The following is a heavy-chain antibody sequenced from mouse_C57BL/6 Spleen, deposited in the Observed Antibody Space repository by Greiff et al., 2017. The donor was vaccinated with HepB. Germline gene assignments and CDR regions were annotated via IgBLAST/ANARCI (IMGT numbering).Heavy chain of an antibody. CDR2: IDPSDSET. D-gene: IGHD2-1*01. Sequence: QVQLQQPGAELVRPGSSVKLSCKASGYTFTSYWMHWVKQRPIQGLEWIGNIDPSDSETHYNQKFKDKATLTVDKSSSTAYMQLSSLTSEDSAVYYCARYPIGYYGNYGYAMDYWGQGTSVTVSS. J-gene: IGHJ4*01. V-gene: IGHV1-52*01. CDR3: ARYPIGYYGNYGYAMDY. CDR1: GYTFTSYW.